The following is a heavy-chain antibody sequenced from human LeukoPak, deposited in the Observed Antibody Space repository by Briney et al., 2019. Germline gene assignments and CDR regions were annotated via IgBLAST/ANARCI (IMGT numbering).Heavy chain of an antibody. CDR1: GFTVSSNY. V-gene: IGHV3-53*04. CDR3: AGVGGAKGYNWFDP. CDR2: IYSGGST. J-gene: IGHJ5*02. D-gene: IGHD3-10*01. Sequence: GGSLRLAWAASGFTVSSNYMSWVRQVPGKGREWVSVIYSGGSTYYADSVKGRFTISRHNSKNTLYLQMNSLRAEDTAVYYCAGVGGAKGYNWFDPWGQGTLVTVSS.